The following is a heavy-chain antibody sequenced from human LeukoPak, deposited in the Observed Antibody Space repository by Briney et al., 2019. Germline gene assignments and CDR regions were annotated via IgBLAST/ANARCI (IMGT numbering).Heavy chain of an antibody. CDR1: GFTFSSYS. D-gene: IGHD6-6*01. V-gene: IGHV3-48*02. CDR2: ISSSSSTI. J-gene: IGHJ6*03. CDR3: ARTGYSSSSGWAYYYYYYMDV. Sequence: PGGSLRLSCAASGFTFSSYSMNWVRQAPGKGQEWVSYISSSSSTIYYADSVKGRFTISRDNAKNSLYLQMNSLRDEDTAVYYCARTGYSSSSGWAYYYYYYMDVWGKGTTVTVSS.